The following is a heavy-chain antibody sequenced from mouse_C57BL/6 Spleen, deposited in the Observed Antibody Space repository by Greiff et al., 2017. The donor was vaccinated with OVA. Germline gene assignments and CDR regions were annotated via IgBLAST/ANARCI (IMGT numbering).Heavy chain of an antibody. Sequence: VQLQQSGAELVKPGASVKLSCTASGFNIKDYYMHWVKQRTEQGLAWIGRIDPEDGETKYAPKFPGKATITADTSSNTAYLQLSSLTSEDTAVYYCAPYYYGSSYFAWFAYWGQGTLVTVSA. CDR1: GFNIKDYY. V-gene: IGHV14-2*01. CDR3: APYYYGSSYFAWFAY. CDR2: IDPEDGET. J-gene: IGHJ3*01. D-gene: IGHD1-1*01.